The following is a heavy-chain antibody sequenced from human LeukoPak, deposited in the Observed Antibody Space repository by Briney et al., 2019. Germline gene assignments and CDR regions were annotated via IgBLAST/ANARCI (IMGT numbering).Heavy chain of an antibody. CDR2: FDPEDGET. V-gene: IGHV1-24*01. J-gene: IGHJ3*02. CDR3: ATASRNYYDSSGPLLGAFDI. D-gene: IGHD3-22*01. CDR1: GYTLTELS. Sequence: GASVKVSCKVSGYTLTELSMHWVRQAPGKGLEWMGGFDPEDGETIYAQKFQGRVTMTEDTSTDTAYMELSSLRSEDTAVYYCATASRNYYDSSGPLLGAFDIWGQGTMVTVSS.